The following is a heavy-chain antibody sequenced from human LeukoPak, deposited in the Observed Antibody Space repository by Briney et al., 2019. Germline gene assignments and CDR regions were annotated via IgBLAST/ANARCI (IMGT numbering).Heavy chain of an antibody. D-gene: IGHD3-22*01. CDR1: GGTFSSYG. Sequence: ASLKVSCKASGGTFSSYGITWVRQAPGQGIEWMGRVIPILDISNYAQMFQDRVTITADKSTSTAYMELSSLRSEDTAVYFCARTNYYDSSGSQGPGTFYYGLDVWGQGTTVTVSS. V-gene: IGHV1-69*04. CDR2: VIPILDIS. CDR3: ARTNYYDSSGSQGPGTFYYGLDV. J-gene: IGHJ6*02.